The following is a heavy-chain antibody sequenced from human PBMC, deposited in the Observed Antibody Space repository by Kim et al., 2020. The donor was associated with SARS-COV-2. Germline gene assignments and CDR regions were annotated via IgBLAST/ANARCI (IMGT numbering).Heavy chain of an antibody. CDR1: GFTFSSYW. CDR3: ARAMASTVTGFDC. CDR2: INSDGSST. J-gene: IGHJ4*02. V-gene: IGHV3-74*01. D-gene: IGHD4-17*01. Sequence: GGSLRLSCGVSGFTFSSYWMHWVRQAPGKGLVWVSRINSDGSSTNYADSVKDRFTISRDNAKNTVYLQMNSLRVEDTAVYYCARAMASTVTGFDCWGQGT.